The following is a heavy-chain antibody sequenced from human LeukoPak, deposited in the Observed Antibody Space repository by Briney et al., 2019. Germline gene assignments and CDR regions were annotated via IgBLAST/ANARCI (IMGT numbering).Heavy chain of an antibody. J-gene: IGHJ4*02. V-gene: IGHV4-61*01. CDR3: ATRKLGNDY. D-gene: IGHD7-27*01. CDR1: GGSISSGSYY. Sequence: SETLSLTCTVSGGSISSGSYYWSWIRQSPGKGLEWIGYIYYTETSYNPSLKSRVTISADTSKNQFSLKLYSVTAADTAVYYCATRKLGNDYWGQGTLVTVSS. CDR2: IYYTET.